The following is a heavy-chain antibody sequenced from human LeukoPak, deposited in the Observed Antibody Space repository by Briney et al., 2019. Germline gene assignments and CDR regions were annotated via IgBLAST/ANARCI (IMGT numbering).Heavy chain of an antibody. CDR1: GFTFSNHW. CDR2: VRPDERAK. Sequence: GGSLRLSCAASGFTFSNHWMAWVRQAPGKGLEWVANVRPDERAKYYVDSVKGRFTISRDNAKNSLYLQMNSLRAEDTAVPYCARPGGSSSSPDFDYWGQGTLVTVSS. D-gene: IGHD6-6*01. CDR3: ARPGGSSSSPDFDY. J-gene: IGHJ4*02. V-gene: IGHV3-7*03.